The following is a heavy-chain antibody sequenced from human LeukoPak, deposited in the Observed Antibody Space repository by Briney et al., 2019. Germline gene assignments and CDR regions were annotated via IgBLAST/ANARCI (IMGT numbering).Heavy chain of an antibody. J-gene: IGHJ4*02. CDR3: ARYSRNDDYILDY. CDR2: IYYSGST. CDR1: GASLNNKY. Sequence: SETLSLTCTVSGASLNNKYWSWIRQPPGKGLEWIGYIYYSGSTNYNPSLKSRVTMSLDTSMNQFSLKVSSLTAADTAVYYCARYSRNDDYILDYWGQGILVTVSS. V-gene: IGHV4-59*01. D-gene: IGHD4-17*01.